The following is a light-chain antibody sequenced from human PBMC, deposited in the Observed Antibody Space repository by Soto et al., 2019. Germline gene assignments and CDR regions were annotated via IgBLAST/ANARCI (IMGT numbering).Light chain of an antibody. Sequence: EIVLTQSPATLSLSPGERATLSCGASPSVTNYLAWYHQKPGQPPRLLIYGAFNRAAGIPARFSGSGSGTDFTLTISSLEPEDSAVYYCQQRNIWPPVTFGQGTRLEIK. CDR1: PSVTNY. CDR2: GAF. V-gene: IGKV3-11*01. CDR3: QQRNIWPPVT. J-gene: IGKJ5*01.